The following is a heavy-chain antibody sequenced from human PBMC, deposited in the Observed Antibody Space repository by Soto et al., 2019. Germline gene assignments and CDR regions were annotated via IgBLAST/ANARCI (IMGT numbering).Heavy chain of an antibody. D-gene: IGHD2-2*01. CDR1: GFTFSNAW. CDR2: IKSKTDGGTT. CDR3: TTDPDIVVVPAAIRADY. Sequence: GGSLRLSCAASGFTFSNAWMSRVRQAPGKGLEWVGRIKSKTDGGTTDYAAPVKGRFTISRDDSKNTLYLQMNSLKTEDTAVYYCTTDPDIVVVPAAIRADYWGQGTLVTVSS. V-gene: IGHV3-15*01. J-gene: IGHJ4*02.